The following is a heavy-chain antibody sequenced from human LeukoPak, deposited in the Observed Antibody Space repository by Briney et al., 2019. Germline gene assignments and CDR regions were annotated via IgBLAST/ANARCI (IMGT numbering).Heavy chain of an antibody. CDR3: ATNRQIMILGVVIMPAFDI. D-gene: IGHD3-3*01. V-gene: IGHV1-24*01. CDR2: FDVEDGER. Sequence: ASXXVSCKVSGYTLTQLSVHWVRQAPGKGREWMGGFDVEDGERIYAQKFQGRVTMTEDTSTDTAYMELSSLRSEDTAVYYCATNRQIMILGVVIMPAFDIWGQGTMVTVSS. J-gene: IGHJ3*02. CDR1: GYTLTQLS.